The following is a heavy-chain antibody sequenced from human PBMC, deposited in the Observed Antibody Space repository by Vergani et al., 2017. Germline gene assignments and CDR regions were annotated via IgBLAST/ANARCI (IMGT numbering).Heavy chain of an antibody. V-gene: IGHV1-24*01. Sequence: QVQLVQSGAEVKKPGASVKVSCKVSGYTLTELSMHWVRQAPGKGLEWMGGFDPEDGETIYAQKFQGRVTMTEDTSTDTAYMELSSLRSEDTAVYYCATGNWNSSGSYYNVGYYYYMDVWGKGTTVTVSS. CDR2: FDPEDGET. D-gene: IGHD3-10*01. CDR1: GYTLTELS. CDR3: ATGNWNSSGSYYNVGYYYYMDV. J-gene: IGHJ6*03.